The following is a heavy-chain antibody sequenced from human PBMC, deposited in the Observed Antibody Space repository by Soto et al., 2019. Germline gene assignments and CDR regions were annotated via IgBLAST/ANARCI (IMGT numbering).Heavy chain of an antibody. CDR3: ATTTILGRGYYYYGMDV. V-gene: IGHV1-24*01. Sequence: ASVKVSCKVSGYTLTESSMHCVRQAPGKGLEWLGGFDPEDGETIYAQKFQGRVTMTEDTSTDTAYMELSSLRSEDTAVYYCATTTILGRGYYYYGMDVWGQGTKVTVSS. CDR2: FDPEDGET. CDR1: GYTLTESS. D-gene: IGHD3-3*01. J-gene: IGHJ6*02.